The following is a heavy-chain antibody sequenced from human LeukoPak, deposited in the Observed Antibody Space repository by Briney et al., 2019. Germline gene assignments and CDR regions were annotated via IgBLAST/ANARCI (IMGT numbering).Heavy chain of an antibody. CDR1: GGSFSGYY. CDR3: ARVGGDYVWGSYRRYTHYFDY. D-gene: IGHD3-16*02. V-gene: IGHV4-34*01. CDR2: INHSGST. J-gene: IGHJ4*02. Sequence: SETLSLTCSVYGGSFSGYYWSWIRLPPGKGLEWIGEINHSGSTNYNPSLKSRVTISIDTSKNQFSLKLNSVTAADTAVYYCARVGGDYVWGSYRRYTHYFDYWGQGTLVTVSS.